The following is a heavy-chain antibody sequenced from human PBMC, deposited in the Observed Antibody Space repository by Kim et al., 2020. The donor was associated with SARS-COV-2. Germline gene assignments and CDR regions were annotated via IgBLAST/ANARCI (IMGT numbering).Heavy chain of an antibody. V-gene: IGHV1-69*04. CDR1: GGTFSSYT. CDR2: IIPILGIA. J-gene: IGHJ4*02. CDR3: ARDDSTVTTWCVY. Sequence: SVKVSCKASGGTFSSYTISWVRQAPGQGLEWMGRIIPILGIANYAQKFQGRVTITADNSTSTAYMELSSLRSEDTAVYYCARDDSTVTTWCVYWGQGTLVTGSS. D-gene: IGHD4-17*01.